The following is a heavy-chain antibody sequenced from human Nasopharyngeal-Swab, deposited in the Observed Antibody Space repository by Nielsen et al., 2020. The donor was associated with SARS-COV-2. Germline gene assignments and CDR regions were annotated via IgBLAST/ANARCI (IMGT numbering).Heavy chain of an antibody. CDR2: ISHYGST. CDR3: ARGRSTGWYHYNFDF. Sequence: SETLSLTCAVYGGSFSGYCGSWIRQPQGKGLEWIGEISHYGSTNYSPSLKSRVTMSVDTSKNQFSLKLTSVTAADTAVYYCARGRSTGWYHYNFDFWGQGTLVTVSS. J-gene: IGHJ4*02. CDR1: GGSFSGYC. V-gene: IGHV4-34*01. D-gene: IGHD6-19*01.